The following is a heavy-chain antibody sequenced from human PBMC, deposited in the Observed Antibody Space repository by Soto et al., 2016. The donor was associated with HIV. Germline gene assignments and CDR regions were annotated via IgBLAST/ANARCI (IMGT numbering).Heavy chain of an antibody. V-gene: IGHV3-23*01. CDR3: AKGQEWGDSAFDI. Sequence: EVQLLESGGGLVQPGGSLRLSCAASGFTFSNYAMSWVRQAPGKGLEWVSAISGSGGNTYYTDSVKGRFTISRDNSKNTLYLQMNSLRAEDTAVYYCAKGQEWGDSAFDIWGQGTVVTVSS. D-gene: IGHD3-3*01. CDR2: ISGSGGNT. CDR1: GFTFSNYA. J-gene: IGHJ3*02.